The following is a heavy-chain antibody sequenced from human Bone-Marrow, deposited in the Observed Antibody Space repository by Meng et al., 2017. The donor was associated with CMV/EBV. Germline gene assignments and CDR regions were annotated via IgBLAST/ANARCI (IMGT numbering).Heavy chain of an antibody. V-gene: IGHV1-46*01. Sequence: ASVKVSCKASGYTFTSYYMHWVRQAPGQGLEWMGIINPSGGSTSYAQKFQGRVTMTRDTSTSTVYMELSSLRSEDTAVYYCASPNSGSYNYYGMDVWGQGPTVPVSS. J-gene: IGHJ6*02. CDR3: ASPNSGSYNYYGMDV. CDR2: INPSGGST. D-gene: IGHD1-26*01. CDR1: GYTFTSYY.